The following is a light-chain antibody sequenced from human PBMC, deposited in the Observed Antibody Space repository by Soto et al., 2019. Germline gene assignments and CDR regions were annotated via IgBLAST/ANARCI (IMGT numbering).Light chain of an antibody. J-gene: IGKJ4*01. CDR1: QSVSSY. Sequence: EIVLTQSPATLSLSPGERAALSCRASQSVSSYLAWYQQKPGQAPRLLIYDASKRATGIPARFSGSGSGTAFTLTISSLEPEEFAVYFCQQRSNWPSTFGGGTKVEI. V-gene: IGKV3-11*01. CDR2: DAS. CDR3: QQRSNWPST.